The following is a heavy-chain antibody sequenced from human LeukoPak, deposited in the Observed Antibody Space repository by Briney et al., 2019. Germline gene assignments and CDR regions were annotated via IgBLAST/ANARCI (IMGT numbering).Heavy chain of an antibody. CDR1: GGSISSGGYY. D-gene: IGHD2-21*02. V-gene: IGHV4-31*03. Sequence: SETLSLTCTVSGGSISSGGYYWSWLRQHPGKGLEWIGYIYYSGSTYYNPSLKSRVTISVDTSKNQFSLKLSSVTAADTAVYYCARGLLFSWFDPWGQGTLVTVSS. CDR2: IYYSGST. J-gene: IGHJ5*02. CDR3: ARGLLFSWFDP.